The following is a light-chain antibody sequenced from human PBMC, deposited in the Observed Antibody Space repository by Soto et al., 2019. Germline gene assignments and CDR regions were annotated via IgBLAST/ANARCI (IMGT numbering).Light chain of an antibody. J-gene: IGKJ5*01. V-gene: IGKV3-11*01. CDR2: AAS. CDR3: QQRSNWPT. CDR1: QSVSSY. Sequence: EIVLTQSPATLSLSPGERATLSCRASQSVSSYLAWYQQKPGQAPRLLIYAASSRATGIPARFSGSGAGTDFTLTISSLEPEDFAVYCCQQRSNWPTFRQGTRLEIK.